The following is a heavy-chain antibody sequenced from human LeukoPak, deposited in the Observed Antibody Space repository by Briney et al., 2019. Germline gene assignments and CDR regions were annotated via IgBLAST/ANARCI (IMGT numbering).Heavy chain of an antibody. Sequence: GGSLRLSCAASGFTFDDYAMHWVRQAPGKGLEWVSGISWNSGSIGYADSVKGRFTISRDNAKNSLYLQMNSLRAEDTAVYYCAKDLRLRYFDYWGQGTLVTVSS. CDR3: AKDLRLRYFDY. D-gene: IGHD3-9*01. V-gene: IGHV3-9*01. CDR1: GFTFDDYA. J-gene: IGHJ4*02. CDR2: ISWNSGSI.